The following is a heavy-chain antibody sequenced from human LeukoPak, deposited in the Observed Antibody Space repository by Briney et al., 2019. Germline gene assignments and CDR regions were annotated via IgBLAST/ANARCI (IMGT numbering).Heavy chain of an antibody. J-gene: IGHJ4*02. Sequence: PGGSLRLSCAASGFTVTSNYMSWVRQAPGKGLEWVSVIYSGGVIYYADSVKGRFTISRDNRKNTLFLQMNSLRAEDTAVYYCAREFSGSDGFFDCWGQGTLVTVSS. CDR3: AREFSGSDGFFDC. V-gene: IGHV3-66*02. D-gene: IGHD6-19*01. CDR1: GFTVTSNY. CDR2: IYSGGVI.